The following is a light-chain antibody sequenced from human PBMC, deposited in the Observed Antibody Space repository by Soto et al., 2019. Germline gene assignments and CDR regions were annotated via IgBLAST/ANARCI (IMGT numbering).Light chain of an antibody. CDR3: QQYGGSRWT. CDR2: GAS. CDR1: QSVSSTY. V-gene: IGKV3-20*01. J-gene: IGKJ1*01. Sequence: EIVLTQSPGTLSLSPGERATLSCRASQSVSSTYLAWYQQKPRQAPRLLIYGASNRATGIPDRFSGSASGTDFTLTISRLEPEDFAVYYCQQYGGSRWTFGQGTRVDI.